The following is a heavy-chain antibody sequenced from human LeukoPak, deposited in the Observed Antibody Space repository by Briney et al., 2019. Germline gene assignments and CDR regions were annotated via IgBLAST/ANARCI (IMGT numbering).Heavy chain of an antibody. Sequence: TSETLSLTCTVSGGSISSYYWSWIRQPAGKGLEWIGRIYTSGSTNYNPSLKSRVTISVDKSKNQFSLKLSSVTAADTAVYYCARDLLSSSGWYYFDYWGQGTLVTVSS. J-gene: IGHJ4*02. CDR1: GGSISSYY. D-gene: IGHD6-19*01. CDR3: ARDLLSSSGWYYFDY. V-gene: IGHV4-4*07. CDR2: IYTSGST.